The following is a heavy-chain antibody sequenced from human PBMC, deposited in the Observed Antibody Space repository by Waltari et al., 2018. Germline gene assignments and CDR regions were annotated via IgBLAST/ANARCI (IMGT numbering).Heavy chain of an antibody. CDR2: ISPSGDST. CDR3: AREKKGGYFDY. D-gene: IGHD3-22*01. J-gene: IGHJ4*02. V-gene: IGHV1-46*01. Sequence: QVQLVQSGAELKKPGASMKVSCKASGYDISGYYTHWMRQATGQGLQWMGLISPSGDSTNYAQKFRGRVSMTRDTSTNTVYMELGSLTSEDTAVYYCAREKKGGYFDYWGQGTPVTVSS. CDR1: GYDISGYY.